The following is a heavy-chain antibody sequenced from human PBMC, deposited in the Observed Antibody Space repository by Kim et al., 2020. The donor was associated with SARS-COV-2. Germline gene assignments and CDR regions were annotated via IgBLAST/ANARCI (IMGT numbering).Heavy chain of an antibody. CDR3: ARDFETTDDYGDYVRFDP. V-gene: IGHV4-4*02. D-gene: IGHD4-17*01. CDR2: IYHSGST. Sequence: SETLSLTCAVSGGSISSSNWWSWVRQPPGKGLEWIGEIYHSGSTNYNPSLKSRVTISVDKSKNQFSLKLSSVTAADTAVYYCARDFETTDDYGDYVRFDPWGQGTLVTVSS. CDR1: GGSISSSNW. J-gene: IGHJ5*02.